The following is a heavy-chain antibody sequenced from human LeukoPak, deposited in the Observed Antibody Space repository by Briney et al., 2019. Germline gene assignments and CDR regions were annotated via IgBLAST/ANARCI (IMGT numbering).Heavy chain of an antibody. CDR2: INPNSGGT. D-gene: IGHD1-26*01. J-gene: IGHJ6*02. CDR3: ARDVRVGAPYYYYYYGMDV. V-gene: IGHV1-2*02. CDR1: GYTFTGYY. Sequence: ASVKVSCKASGYTFTGYYMHWVRQAPGQGLEWMGWINPNSGGTNYAQKLQGRVTMTTDTSTSTAYMELRSLRSDDTAVYYCARDVRVGAPYYYYYYGMDVWGQGTTVTVSS.